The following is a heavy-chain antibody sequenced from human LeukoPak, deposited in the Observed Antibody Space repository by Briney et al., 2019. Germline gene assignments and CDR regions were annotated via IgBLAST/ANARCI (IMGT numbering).Heavy chain of an antibody. D-gene: IGHD2-15*01. J-gene: IGHJ4*02. V-gene: IGHV3-23*03. CDR1: GFTFKKYA. CDR2: IATDGGSA. CDR3: ARCSGGTCYSFHY. Sequence: GGSLRLSRSASGFTFKKYALGWGRPAPGGGPGWVSIIATDGGSAYYADSVKGRFTMSRDNSKNGLYLQMSSLRAEDTALYYCARCSGGTCYSFHYWGQGTLVTVSS.